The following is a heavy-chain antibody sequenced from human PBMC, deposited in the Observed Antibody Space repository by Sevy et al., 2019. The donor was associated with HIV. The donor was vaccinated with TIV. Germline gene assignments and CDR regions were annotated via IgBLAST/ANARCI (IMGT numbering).Heavy chain of an antibody. D-gene: IGHD3-10*01. V-gene: IGHV4-39*01. CDR1: GGSIARSSYD. CDR2: IYFSGST. Sequence: SETLSLTCTASGGSIARSSYDWGWIRQSPGKGLEWIGSIYFSGSTSYATSLRSRVTISVDTSKNQVSLKMRSVTATDTAFYYCARHGGLVDRGFDFWGQGALVTVSS. J-gene: IGHJ4*02. CDR3: ARHGGLVDRGFDF.